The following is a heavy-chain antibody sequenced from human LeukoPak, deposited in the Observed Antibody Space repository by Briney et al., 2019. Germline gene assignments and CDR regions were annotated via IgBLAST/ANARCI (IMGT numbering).Heavy chain of an antibody. D-gene: IGHD2-2*01. Sequence: ASVKVSCKASGYTVTTYGISWVGQAPGQGVEGMGWISAYNGNTNYAQKLQGRVTMTTDTSTSTAYMELRSLSSVDSAVYYCATDLGGYCSSTSCPTFDYWDQGTLVTVSS. J-gene: IGHJ4*02. CDR2: ISAYNGNT. CDR3: ATDLGGYCSSTSCPTFDY. CDR1: GYTVTTYG. V-gene: IGHV1-18*01.